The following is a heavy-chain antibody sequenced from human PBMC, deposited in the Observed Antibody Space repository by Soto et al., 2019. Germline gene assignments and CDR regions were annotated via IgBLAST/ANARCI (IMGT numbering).Heavy chain of an antibody. CDR1: GFTFSSYG. Sequence: QVQLVESGGGVVQPGRSLRLSCAASGFTFSSYGMHWVRQAPGKWLEWVAVISYDGSNKYYADSVKGRFTISRDNSKNTLYLQMNSLRAEDTAVYYCAKDQTGQQWLEEYYYYGMDVWGQGTTVTVSS. CDR3: AKDQTGQQWLEEYYYYGMDV. V-gene: IGHV3-30*18. D-gene: IGHD6-19*01. CDR2: ISYDGSNK. J-gene: IGHJ6*02.